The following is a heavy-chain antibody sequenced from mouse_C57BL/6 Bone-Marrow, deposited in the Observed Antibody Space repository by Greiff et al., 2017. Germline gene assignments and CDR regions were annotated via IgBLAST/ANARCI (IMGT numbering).Heavy chain of an antibody. Sequence: DVMLVESGGGLVQPGGSMKLSCVASGFTFSNSWMNWVRQSPEKGLEWVAQIRLKSDTYATNYAESVKGRFTISRDDSKSSVYRQMNNLRAADNGIYYSTGGGSSFAYWGQGTLVTVSA. V-gene: IGHV6-3*01. J-gene: IGHJ3*01. CDR2: IRLKSDTYAT. CDR1: GFTFSNSW. CDR3: TGGGSSFAY.